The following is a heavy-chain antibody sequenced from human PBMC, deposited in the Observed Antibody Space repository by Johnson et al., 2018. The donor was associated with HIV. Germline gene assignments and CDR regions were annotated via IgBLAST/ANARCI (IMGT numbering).Heavy chain of an antibody. V-gene: IGHV3-9*01. CDR2: ISWNRGRK. D-gene: IGHD2-15*01. CDR1: GFSFDDYA. J-gene: IGHJ3*02. Sequence: VQLVESGGGLVQPGRSMRLSCAASGFSFDDYAMHWVRQAPGKGLEWVSGISWNRGRKGYADSVKGRFTISRDNSKNTLYLQMNSLRAEDTAVYFCARDGVVVVPGGWGAFDIWGQGTLVTVSS. CDR3: ARDGVVVVPGGWGAFDI.